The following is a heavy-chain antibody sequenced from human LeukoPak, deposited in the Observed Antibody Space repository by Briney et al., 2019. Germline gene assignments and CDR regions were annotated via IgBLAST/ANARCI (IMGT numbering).Heavy chain of an antibody. V-gene: IGHV3-64*01. CDR2: IKSNGDTT. Sequence: GGSLRLSCAASGFTFSNYAIHWVRQAPGKGLESVSAIKSNGDTTYYANSVKGRFTISRDNSKNTVYLQMGSLRAEDMAVYYCARVRIAAAAPYFDYWGQGTLVTVAS. CDR3: ARVRIAAAAPYFDY. D-gene: IGHD6-13*01. J-gene: IGHJ4*02. CDR1: GFTFSNYA.